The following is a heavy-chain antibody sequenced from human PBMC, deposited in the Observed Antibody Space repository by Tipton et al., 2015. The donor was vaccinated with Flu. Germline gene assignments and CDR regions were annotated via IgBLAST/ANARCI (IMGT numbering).Heavy chain of an antibody. CDR3: ARHYSRANAASFDS. V-gene: IGHV4-59*08. CDR1: GGSISNNY. Sequence: LRLSCTVAGGSISNNYWSWIRQPPGKGLEWIGYIYYSGSTNYNPSLKSRVTISVDTSKNQFSLKLSSVTAADTAVYYCARHYSRANAASFDSWAQGTLVPVSS. CDR2: IYYSGST. D-gene: IGHD2-21*01. J-gene: IGHJ4*02.